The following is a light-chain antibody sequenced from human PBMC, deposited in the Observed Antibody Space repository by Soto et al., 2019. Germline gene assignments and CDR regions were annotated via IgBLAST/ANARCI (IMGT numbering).Light chain of an antibody. CDR3: CSYAGSYTFYV. V-gene: IGLV2-11*01. Sequence: HSALTQPRSVSGSPGQSVTISCSGTSSDVGGYNYVSWYQQYPGAAPKLMIYDVTMRPSGVPYRFSGSKSGNTASLTISGLQAEDKDDYYCCSYAGSYTFYVFGVGTKITV. CDR1: SSDVGGYNY. J-gene: IGLJ1*01. CDR2: DVT.